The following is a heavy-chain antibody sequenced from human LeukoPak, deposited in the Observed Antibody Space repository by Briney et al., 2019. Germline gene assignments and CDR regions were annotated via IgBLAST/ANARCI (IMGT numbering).Heavy chain of an antibody. V-gene: IGHV3-23*01. CDR2: ISGSGGST. J-gene: IGHJ4*02. CDR3: AKGRRGGSYYYFDY. CDR1: GFTFSSYA. D-gene: IGHD1-26*01. Sequence: GGSLRLSCAASGFTFSSYAMSWVRQAPGKGLEWVSAISGSGGSTYYADSVRGRFTISRDNSKNTLYLQMNSLRAEDTAVYYCAKGRRGGSYYYFDYWGQGTLVTVSS.